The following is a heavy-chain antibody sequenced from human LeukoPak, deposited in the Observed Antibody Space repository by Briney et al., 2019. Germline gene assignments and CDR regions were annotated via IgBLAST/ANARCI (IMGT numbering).Heavy chain of an antibody. CDR2: IYYSGST. V-gene: IGHV4-39*01. J-gene: IGHJ6*03. D-gene: IGHD3-16*02. CDR1: GGSISRSSYY. CDR3: EVSGTYRYYYYIDV. Sequence: PSETLSLTCTVYGGSISRSSYYWGWIRQPPGKGLEWIGSIYYSGSTYYNPSLKSRVTISVDTSKNQFSLKLSSVTAADTAVYYCEVSGTYRYYYYIDVWGKGTTVTVSS.